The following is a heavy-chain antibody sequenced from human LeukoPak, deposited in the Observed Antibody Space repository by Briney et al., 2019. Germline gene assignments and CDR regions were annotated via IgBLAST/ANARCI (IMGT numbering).Heavy chain of an antibody. Sequence: IPSQTLSLTCTVSGGSISSGGYYWSWIRQPPGKGLEWIGYIYHSGSTYYNPSLKSRVTISVDRSKNQFSLKLSSVTAADTAVYYCARARGGEYSSSSEIDYWGQGTLVTVSS. D-gene: IGHD6-6*01. CDR1: GGSISSGGYY. J-gene: IGHJ4*02. V-gene: IGHV4-30-2*01. CDR3: ARARGGEYSSSSEIDY. CDR2: IYHSGST.